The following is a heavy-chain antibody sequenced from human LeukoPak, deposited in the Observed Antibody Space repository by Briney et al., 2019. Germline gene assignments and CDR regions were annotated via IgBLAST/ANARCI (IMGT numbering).Heavy chain of an antibody. D-gene: IGHD4-17*01. Sequence: PGGSLRLSCAASGFTFSDYYMSWIRQAPGKGLGWVSYISSSGSTIYYADSVKGRFTISRDNAKNSLYLQMNRLRAEDTAVYYCARGPLIPIYGDYVVDYWGQGTLVTVPS. J-gene: IGHJ4*02. V-gene: IGHV3-11*04. CDR2: ISSSGSTI. CDR1: GFTFSDYY. CDR3: ARGPLIPIYGDYVVDY.